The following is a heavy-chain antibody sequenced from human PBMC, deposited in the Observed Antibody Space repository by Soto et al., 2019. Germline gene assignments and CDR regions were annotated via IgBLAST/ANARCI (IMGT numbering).Heavy chain of an antibody. D-gene: IGHD3-9*01. J-gene: IGHJ5*02. Sequence: ASVKVSCKASGYTFTSYGISWVRQAPGQGLEWMGWISAYNGNTNYAQKLQGRVTMTTDTSTSTAYMELRSLRSDDTATYYCAHCQPLSDQLRYFDWSPGWFDPWGQGTLVTVSS. V-gene: IGHV1-18*01. CDR1: GYTFTSYG. CDR3: AHCQPLSDQLRYFDWSPGWFDP. CDR2: ISAYNGNT.